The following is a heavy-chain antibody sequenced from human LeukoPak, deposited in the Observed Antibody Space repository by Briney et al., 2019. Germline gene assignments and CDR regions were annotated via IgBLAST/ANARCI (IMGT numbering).Heavy chain of an antibody. CDR1: GFTFDDYA. J-gene: IGHJ6*02. CDR3: AKDYRRTTADDMGYYGMDV. D-gene: IGHD1-1*01. V-gene: IGHV3-9*01. Sequence: GGSLRLSCAASGFTFDDYAMHWVRQVPGRGLEWVAGVNWSGHSVGYADAVKGRFTISRDKAKTSLYLQMNSLKTEDTALYFCAKDYRRTTADDMGYYGMDVWGQGTTVTVSS. CDR2: VNWSGHSV.